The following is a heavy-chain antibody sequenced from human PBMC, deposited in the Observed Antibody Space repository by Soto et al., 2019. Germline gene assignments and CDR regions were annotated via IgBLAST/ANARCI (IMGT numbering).Heavy chain of an antibody. CDR2: INAANGDT. V-gene: IGHV1-3*01. Sequence: AASVKVSCKASGYTFTSCGIHWVRQAPGQRLEWMGWINAANGDTKYSPKFQGRVTITRDTSASTAYMELSSLRSEDTAVYYCVRRHVSATGIDWFDPWGQGTLVTVSS. CDR1: GYTFTSCG. J-gene: IGHJ5*02. D-gene: IGHD6-13*01. CDR3: VRRHVSATGIDWFDP.